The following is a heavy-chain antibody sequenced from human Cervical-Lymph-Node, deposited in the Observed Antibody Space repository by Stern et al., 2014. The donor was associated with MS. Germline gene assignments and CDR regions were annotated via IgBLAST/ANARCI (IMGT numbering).Heavy chain of an antibody. CDR2: IYYSGST. D-gene: IGHD4-11*01. V-gene: IGHV4-61*01. J-gene: IGHJ6*02. CDR1: GGSVSSDSHY. Sequence: QVQLQESGPGLVKPSETLSITCTVSGGSVSSDSHYWSWIRQPPGKGLEWIGYIYYSGSTNYNPSLKSRVTMSVDTSKNQFSLRLSSVTAADTAVYYCARQEYSIPRGMNVWGQGTTVIVSS. CDR3: ARQEYSIPRGMNV.